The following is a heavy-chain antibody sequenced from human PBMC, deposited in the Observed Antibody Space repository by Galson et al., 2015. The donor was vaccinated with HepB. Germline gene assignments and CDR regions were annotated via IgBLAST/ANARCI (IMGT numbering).Heavy chain of an antibody. J-gene: IGHJ4*02. CDR2: ISSSSYI. CDR1: GFTFSSYS. D-gene: IGHD3-22*01. Sequence: SLRLSCAASGFTFSSYSMNWVRQAPGKGLEWVSSISSSSYIYYADSVKGRFTISRDNAKNSLYLQMNSLRAEDTAVYYCARDLVYYDSSGYLDYWGQGTLVTVSS. CDR3: ARDLVYYDSSGYLDY. V-gene: IGHV3-21*01.